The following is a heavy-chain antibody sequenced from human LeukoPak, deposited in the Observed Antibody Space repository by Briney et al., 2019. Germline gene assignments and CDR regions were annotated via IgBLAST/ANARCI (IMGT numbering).Heavy chain of an antibody. CDR2: INSDTNIT. V-gene: IGHV3-48*02. Sequence: GGSLRLSCAVSGFTFSNYWMSWVRQAPGKGLEWVSHINSDTNITPYTASVSGRFTISRDNAKNSLYLHVNSLRDEDTAVYYCVRDHDWSFDLWGQGALVTVSS. D-gene: IGHD1-1*01. CDR1: GFTFSNYW. CDR3: VRDHDWSFDL. J-gene: IGHJ4*02.